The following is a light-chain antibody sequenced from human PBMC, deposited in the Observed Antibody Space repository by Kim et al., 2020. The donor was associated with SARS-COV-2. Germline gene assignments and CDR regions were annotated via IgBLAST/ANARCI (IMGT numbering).Light chain of an antibody. CDR1: SSDIGTYSR. CDR2: EVT. V-gene: IGLV2-18*02. J-gene: IGLJ2*01. Sequence: QSALTQPPSVSGSPGQSVTIPCTGTSSDIGTYSRVSWYQQPPATAPKLIIYEVTNRPSGVPARFSGSKSGNTASLTISGLQAEDEADYYYTSYTNSSPYVVFGGGTQLTVL. CDR3: TSYTNSSPYVV.